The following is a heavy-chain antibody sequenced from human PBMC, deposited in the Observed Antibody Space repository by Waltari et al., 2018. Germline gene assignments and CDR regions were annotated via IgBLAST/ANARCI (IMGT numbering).Heavy chain of an antibody. D-gene: IGHD6-13*01. V-gene: IGHV1-18*01. CDR3: ARGPRIAQPSFYYYYMDV. CDR2: VSADKGNT. Sequence: QVQLVQSGAEVKKPGASVKVSCKASGYTFTSYGISWVRQAPGQGLEWMGWVSADKGNTNYAQKLQGRVTMTTDTTTSTAYMELRSLRSDDTAVYYCARGPRIAQPSFYYYYMDVWGKGTTVTISS. CDR1: GYTFTSYG. J-gene: IGHJ6*03.